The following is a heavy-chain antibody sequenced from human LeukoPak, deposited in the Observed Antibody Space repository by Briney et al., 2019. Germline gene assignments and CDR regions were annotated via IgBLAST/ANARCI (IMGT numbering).Heavy chain of an antibody. CDR2: ISSSGRTI. CDR3: ARAYYGSGSYKAYFDP. J-gene: IGHJ5*02. Sequence: GGSLRLSCAAFGFTFSNYEMNWVRQAPGKGLEWVSYISSSGRTIYYADSVKGRFTISRDNAKNSLYLQMNSLRAEDTAVYYCARAYYGSGSYKAYFDPWGQGTLVTVSS. V-gene: IGHV3-48*03. D-gene: IGHD3-10*01. CDR1: GFTFSNYE.